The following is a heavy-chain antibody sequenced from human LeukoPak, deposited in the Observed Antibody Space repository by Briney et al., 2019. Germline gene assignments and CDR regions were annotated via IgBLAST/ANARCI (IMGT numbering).Heavy chain of an antibody. V-gene: IGHV4-39*07. CDR1: GGSISSSSYY. J-gene: IGHJ4*02. D-gene: IGHD1-20*01. Sequence: SETLSLTCTVSGGSISSSSYYWGWIRQPPGKGLEWIGSIYYSGSTYYNPSLKSRVTISVDTSKNQFSLKLSSVTAADTAVYYCARPGDNWNDAIDYWGQGTLVTVSS. CDR3: ARPGDNWNDAIDY. CDR2: IYYSGST.